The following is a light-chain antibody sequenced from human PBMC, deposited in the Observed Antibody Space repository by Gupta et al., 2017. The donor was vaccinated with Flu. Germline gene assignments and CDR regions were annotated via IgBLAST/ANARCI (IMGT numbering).Light chain of an antibody. V-gene: IGLV2-14*01. CDR2: EVS. CDR3: SSYTNANTVVV. J-gene: IGLJ2*01. CDR1: SSDIGGDDY. Sequence: SSDIGGDDYVAEYQQHPGKAPKLMLCEVSRRPAGSSDRFSGSRSGNTASLTISGLLAEDEAFYYCSSYTNANTVVVFGGGTKLTVL.